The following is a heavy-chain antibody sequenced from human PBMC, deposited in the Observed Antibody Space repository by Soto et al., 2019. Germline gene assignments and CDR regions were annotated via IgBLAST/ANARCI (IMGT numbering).Heavy chain of an antibody. Sequence: GVSLRLSCAASGFTFTAYAMSWVRQAPGKGLEWVSVISKNGDEEYYADSVTGRFTISRDSSNNLLYLRMSSLRVEDTAVYYCASYVRGPAFYLDSWSQGALVTVSS. V-gene: IGHV3-23*01. J-gene: IGHJ4*02. CDR2: ISKNGDEE. D-gene: IGHD3-10*02. CDR3: ASYVRGPAFYLDS. CDR1: GFTFTAYA.